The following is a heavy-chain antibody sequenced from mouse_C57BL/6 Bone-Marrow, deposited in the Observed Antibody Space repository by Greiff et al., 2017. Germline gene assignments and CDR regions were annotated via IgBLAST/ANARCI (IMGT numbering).Heavy chain of an antibody. CDR3: ASEGYYGSSSYCYFDV. CDR1: GYTFTSYW. V-gene: IGHV1-72*01. Sequence: QVQLKQPGAELVKPGASVKLSCKASGYTFTSYWMHWVKQRPGRGLEWIGRIDPNSGGTKYNEKFKSKATLTVDKPSSTAYMQLSILTSEDSAFYYCASEGYYGSSSYCYFDVWGTGTTVTVSS. J-gene: IGHJ1*03. CDR2: IDPNSGGT. D-gene: IGHD1-1*01.